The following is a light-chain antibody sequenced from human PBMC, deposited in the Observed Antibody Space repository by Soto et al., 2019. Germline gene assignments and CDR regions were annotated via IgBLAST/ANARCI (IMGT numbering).Light chain of an antibody. CDR1: QSVISTY. J-gene: IGKJ1*01. CDR2: SAS. Sequence: DIVLTQSPGTLSLSPGQRATLSCGASQSVISTYLTWYQQKPGQAPRLLIYSASNRATGVPDRFSGSGSGTDFTLTISRLEPEDFAVYYCQQYDNALWTFGQGTKVDIK. CDR3: QQYDNALWT. V-gene: IGKV3-20*01.